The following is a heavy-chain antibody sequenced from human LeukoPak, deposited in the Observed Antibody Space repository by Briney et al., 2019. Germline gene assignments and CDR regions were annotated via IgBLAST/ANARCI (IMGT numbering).Heavy chain of an antibody. CDR1: GGSISSYY. CDR2: IYTSGST. Sequence: SETLSLTCTVSGGSISSYYWSWIRQPAGKGLEWIGRIYTSGSTNYNPSLKSRVTISVDASKNQCSLKLTSVTAADTAVYYCARDPEDDLLAAFDIWGQGTMVTVSS. CDR3: ARDPEDDLLAAFDI. D-gene: IGHD3-9*01. J-gene: IGHJ3*02. V-gene: IGHV4-4*07.